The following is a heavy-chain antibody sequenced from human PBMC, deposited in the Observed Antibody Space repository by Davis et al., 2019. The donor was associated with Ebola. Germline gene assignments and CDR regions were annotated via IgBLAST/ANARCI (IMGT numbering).Heavy chain of an antibody. D-gene: IGHD3-3*01. J-gene: IGHJ4*02. Sequence: PSETLSLTCTVSGGSINSYYWSWIRQPPGKGLEWIGHIYYSGSTKYNPSLKSRVTISVDTSKNQFSLKLSSVTAADTAVYYCARATDFWSGSQHFDYWGQGTLVTVSS. CDR3: ARATDFWSGSQHFDY. V-gene: IGHV4-59*12. CDR1: GGSINSYY. CDR2: IYYSGST.